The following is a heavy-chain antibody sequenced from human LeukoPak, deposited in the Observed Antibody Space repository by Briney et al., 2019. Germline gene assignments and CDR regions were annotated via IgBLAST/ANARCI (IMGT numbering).Heavy chain of an antibody. J-gene: IGHJ3*02. D-gene: IGHD1-26*01. V-gene: IGHV1-18*04. CDR3: AIIQGGAHDAFDI. Sequence: GASVKVSCKASGYTFTDFYIHWVRQAPGQGLEWMGWIPTYNGKTNYAQNLQGRVTMTTDTSTSTAYMELRSLRSDDTAVYYCAIIQGGAHDAFDIWGQGTMITVSS. CDR2: IPTYNGKT. CDR1: GYTFTDFY.